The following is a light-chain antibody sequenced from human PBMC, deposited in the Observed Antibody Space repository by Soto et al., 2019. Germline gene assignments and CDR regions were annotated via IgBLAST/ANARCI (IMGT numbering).Light chain of an antibody. J-gene: IGLJ2*01. V-gene: IGLV2-14*02. CDR2: EGN. CDR1: SGDIGTYNL. CDR3: SSNTNTSVV. Sequence: QSALTQPASVSGSPGQSITISCTGTSGDIGTYNLVSWYQQYPGRAPKLIIFEGNKRPSGVSSRFSASKSGYTASLAISGLQAEDEAEYYCSSNTNTSVVFGGGTKLTVL.